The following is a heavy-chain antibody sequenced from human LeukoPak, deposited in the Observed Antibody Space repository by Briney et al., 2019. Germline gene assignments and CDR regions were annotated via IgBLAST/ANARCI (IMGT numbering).Heavy chain of an antibody. D-gene: IGHD3-3*01. Sequence: ASVKVSCKASGYTCTSYGISWVRQAPGQGLEWMGWISAYNGNTNYAQKLQGRVTMTTDTSTSTAYMELRSLRSDDTAVYYCARDFPRYYDFWSGFDYWGQGTLVTVSS. CDR1: GYTCTSYG. J-gene: IGHJ4*02. CDR2: ISAYNGNT. CDR3: ARDFPRYYDFWSGFDY. V-gene: IGHV1-18*01.